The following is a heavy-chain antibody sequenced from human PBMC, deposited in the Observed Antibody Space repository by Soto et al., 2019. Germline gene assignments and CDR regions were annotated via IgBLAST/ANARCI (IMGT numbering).Heavy chain of an antibody. V-gene: IGHV1-69*01. J-gene: IGHJ6*02. CDR3: TRVLGYTFEPGKTRYYAMDV. CDR1: GGTFSKDA. Sequence: QVQLVQSGAEVKKPGSSVTVSCKTSGGTFSKDAINWVRQAPGQGLEWMGLLIPVFGSPIYAQKFQGRIRITAAEFTSTAFMDLSSLRSEDTAVYYCTRVLGYTFEPGKTRYYAMDVWGQGTTVSVSS. CDR2: LIPVFGSP. D-gene: IGHD5-18*01.